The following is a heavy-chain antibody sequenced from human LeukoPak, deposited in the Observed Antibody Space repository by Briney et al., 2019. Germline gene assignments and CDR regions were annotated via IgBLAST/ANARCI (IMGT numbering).Heavy chain of an antibody. D-gene: IGHD5-18*01. V-gene: IGHV4-59*08. J-gene: IGHJ4*02. Sequence: PSETLSLTCTVSGGSISNYYWSWIRQPPGKGLEWIGYLYYSGSTNYNPSLKSRVTISVDSSKNQVSLDLSSVTAADTAVYYCARSRGYSYGTTFLDYWGQGTLVIVSS. CDR1: GGSISNYY. CDR3: ARSRGYSYGTTFLDY. CDR2: LYYSGST.